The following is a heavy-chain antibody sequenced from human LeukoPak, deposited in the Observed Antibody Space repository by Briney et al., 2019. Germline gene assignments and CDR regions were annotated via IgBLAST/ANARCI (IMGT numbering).Heavy chain of an antibody. CDR3: ARDYDYVWGTDDASDI. V-gene: IGHV1-18*01. CDR1: GYTFTSYG. D-gene: IGHD3-16*01. J-gene: IGHJ3*02. Sequence: GASVKVSCKASGYTFTSYGISWVRQAPGQGLEWMGWISAYNGNTNYAQKLQGRVTMTTDTSTSTAYMELRSLRSDDTAVYYCARDYDYVWGTDDASDIWGQGTMVTVSS. CDR2: ISAYNGNT.